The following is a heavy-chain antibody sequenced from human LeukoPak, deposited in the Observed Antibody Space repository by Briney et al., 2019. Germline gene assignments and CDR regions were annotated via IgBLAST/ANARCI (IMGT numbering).Heavy chain of an antibody. CDR1: GFTVSSNY. J-gene: IGHJ3*02. CDR3: ARNAGIAVAVPGVFDI. Sequence: PGGSLRLSCAASGFTVSSNYMSWVRQAPGKGLVWVSSISSSSSYIYYADSVKGRFTISRDNAKNSLYLQMNSLRAEDTAVYYCARNAGIAVAVPGVFDIWGQGTMVTVSS. CDR2: ISSSSSYI. V-gene: IGHV3-21*01. D-gene: IGHD6-19*01.